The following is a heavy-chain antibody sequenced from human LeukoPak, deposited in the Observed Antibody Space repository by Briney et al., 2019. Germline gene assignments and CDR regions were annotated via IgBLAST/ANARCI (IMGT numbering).Heavy chain of an antibody. D-gene: IGHD1/OR15-1a*01. J-gene: IGHJ5*02. CDR2: ISQSGSTI. CDR3: AREIALWQNKITDA. V-gene: IGHV3-11*01. Sequence: PGGCLRLSCAASGFRFSDYYMSWVRQAPGKGLGWLAYISQSGSTIYYVDCVRGRFTVSRDNAKNSLYLQMNSLRAEDTAVYYCAREIALWQNKITDAWGQGTRVTVSS. CDR1: GFRFSDYY.